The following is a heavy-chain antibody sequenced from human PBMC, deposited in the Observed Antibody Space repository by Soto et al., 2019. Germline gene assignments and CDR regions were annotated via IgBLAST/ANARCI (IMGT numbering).Heavy chain of an antibody. CDR2: IYPGDSDT. J-gene: IGHJ3*02. D-gene: IGHD5-12*01. Sequence: GESLKISCKGSGYSFTSYWIGWVRQMPGKGLEWMGIIYPGDSDTRYSPSFQGQVTISADKSISTAYLQWSSLKASDTAMYYCDTQRPKRGYSGYGGAFDIWVHRTMVTVS. V-gene: IGHV5-51*01. CDR3: DTQRPKRGYSGYGGAFDI. CDR1: GYSFTSYW.